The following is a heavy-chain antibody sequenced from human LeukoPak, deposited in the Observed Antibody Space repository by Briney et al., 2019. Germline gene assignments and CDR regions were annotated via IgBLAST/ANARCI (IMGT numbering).Heavy chain of an antibody. J-gene: IGHJ4*02. CDR1: GFSFSSYA. CDR2: ISGSGGST. D-gene: IGHD6-13*01. V-gene: IGHV3-23*01. CDR3: AKEEGANSSRYFDY. Sequence: GGSLRLSCAASGFSFSSYAMSWVRQAPGKGLDWVSAISGSGGSTYYADSVKGRFTISRDNSKNTLYLQMNSLRAEDTAVYYCAKEEGANSSRYFDYWGQGTLVTVSS.